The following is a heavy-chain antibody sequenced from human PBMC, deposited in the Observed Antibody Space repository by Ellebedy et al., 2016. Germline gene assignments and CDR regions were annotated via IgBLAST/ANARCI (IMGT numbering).Heavy chain of an antibody. Sequence: ASVKVSCKASGGTFSSYAISWVRQAPGQGLEWMGGIIPIFGTANYAQKFQGRVTITADESTSTAYVELSSLRSEDTAVYYCAREFVWQWLGYYYYYGMDVWGQGTTVTVSS. CDR3: AREFVWQWLGYYYYYGMDV. D-gene: IGHD6-19*01. J-gene: IGHJ6*02. V-gene: IGHV1-69*13. CDR1: GGTFSSYA. CDR2: IIPIFGTA.